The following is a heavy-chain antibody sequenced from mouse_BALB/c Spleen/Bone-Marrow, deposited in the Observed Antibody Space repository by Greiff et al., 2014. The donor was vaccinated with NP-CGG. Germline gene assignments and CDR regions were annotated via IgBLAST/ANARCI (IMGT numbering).Heavy chain of an antibody. D-gene: IGHD4-1*01. CDR1: GFTFSSFG. CDR3: ARGGNWDDFDV. J-gene: IGHJ1*01. CDR2: ISSGSTAI. V-gene: IGHV5-17*02. Sequence: EVKLVESGGGLVQPGGSRKLSCAASGFTFSSFGMHWVHQAPEKGLEWVAYISSGSTAICYADTVKGRFTISRDNPKNTLFLQMTSLRSEDTAMYYCARGGNWDDFDVWGAGTTVTVSS.